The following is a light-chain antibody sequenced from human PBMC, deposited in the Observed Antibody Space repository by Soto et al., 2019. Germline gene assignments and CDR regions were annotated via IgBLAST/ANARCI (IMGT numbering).Light chain of an antibody. J-gene: IGKJ4*01. V-gene: IGKV4-1*01. Sequence: DIVMTQSPDSLAVSLGERATINCKSSQSVLYSSNNKNCLAWYQQKPGQPPKLLIYWASTRESGVPDRFSGSGSGTHFSLTISSLQAGDVAVYYGGQYDGAPVTVGGGTRVEI. CDR1: QSVLYSSNNKNC. CDR2: WAS. CDR3: GQYDGAPVT.